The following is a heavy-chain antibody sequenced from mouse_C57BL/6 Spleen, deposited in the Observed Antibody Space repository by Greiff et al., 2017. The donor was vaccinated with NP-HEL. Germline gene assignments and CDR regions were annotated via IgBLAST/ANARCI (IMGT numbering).Heavy chain of an antibody. V-gene: IGHV1-82*01. CDR2: IYPGDGDT. J-gene: IGHJ2*01. CDR1: GYAFSSSW. CDR3: ASGAGFDY. Sequence: VKLQQSGPELVKPGASVKISCKASGYAFSSSWMNWVKQRPGKGLEWIGRIYPGDGDTNYNGKFKGKATLTADKSSSTAYMQLSSLTSEDSAVYFCASGAGFDYWGQGTTLTVSS.